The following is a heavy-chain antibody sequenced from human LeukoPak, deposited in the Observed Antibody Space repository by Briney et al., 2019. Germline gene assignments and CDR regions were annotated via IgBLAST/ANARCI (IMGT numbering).Heavy chain of an antibody. V-gene: IGHV4-59*01. CDR2: IYYSGST. CDR3: ARDDARGMALENAFDI. D-gene: IGHD3-16*01. J-gene: IGHJ3*02. Sequence: SETLSLTCTVSGGSISSYYWSWIRQPPGKGLEWIGYIYYSGSTNYNPSLKSRVTISVDTSKNQFSLKLSSVTAADTAVYYCARDDARGMALENAFDIWGQGTMVTVSS. CDR1: GGSISSYY.